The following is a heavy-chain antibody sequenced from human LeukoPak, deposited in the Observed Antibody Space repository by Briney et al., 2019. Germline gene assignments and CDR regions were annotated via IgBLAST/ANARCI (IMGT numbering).Heavy chain of an antibody. V-gene: IGHV3-21*01. D-gene: IGHD4-17*01. CDR1: GFTFSSYS. J-gene: IGHJ4*02. CDR3: ARASLNYGDYGY. CDR2: ISSSSSYI. Sequence: GSLRLSCAASGFTFSSYSMNWVRQAPGKGLEWVSSISSSSSYIYYADSVKGRFTISRDNAKNSLYLQMNSLRAEDTAVYYCARASLNYGDYGYWGQGTLVTVSS.